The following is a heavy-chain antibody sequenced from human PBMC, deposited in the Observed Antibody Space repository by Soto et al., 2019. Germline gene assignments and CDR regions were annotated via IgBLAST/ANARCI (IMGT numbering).Heavy chain of an antibody. CDR2: INHSGST. J-gene: IGHJ3*02. V-gene: IGHV4-34*01. Sequence: PSETLSLTCAVYGGSFSGYYWSWIRQPPGKGLEWIGEINHSGSTNYNPSLKSRVTISVDTSKNQFSLKLSFVTAADTAVYYCARADPYYYDSSGYSSSGAFDIWGQGTMVTVSS. D-gene: IGHD3-22*01. CDR1: GGSFSGYY. CDR3: ARADPYYYDSSGYSSSGAFDI.